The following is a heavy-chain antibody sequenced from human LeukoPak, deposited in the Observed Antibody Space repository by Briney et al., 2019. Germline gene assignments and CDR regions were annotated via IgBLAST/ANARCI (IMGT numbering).Heavy chain of an antibody. Sequence: ASVKVSSKASGYTFSAYYMHGVRQAPGQGGEWVGWISPKSGGTKYAPKLQGRDTMTRYASTSTVYMELRSLRSEDTAVYYCARAGCAELLLDYWGQGTLVTVSS. CDR1: GYTFSAYY. J-gene: IGHJ4*02. CDR3: ARAGCAELLLDY. V-gene: IGHV1-2*02. CDR2: ISPKSGGT. D-gene: IGHD1-26*01.